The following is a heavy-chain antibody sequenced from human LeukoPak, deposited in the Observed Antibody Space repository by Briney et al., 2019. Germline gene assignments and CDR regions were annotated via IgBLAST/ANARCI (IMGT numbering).Heavy chain of an antibody. CDR3: AREQGGTGSWYEGEGY. CDR2: IDWNGGRT. CDR1: GFTFYDYG. Sequence: GGSLRLSCAASGFTFYDYGMSWVRQAPGKGLECVSGIDWNGGRTGYVDSVKGRFTISRDKAKNTHYLQMNSRRAKDTALDYYAREQGGTGSWYEGEGYWGQGTLVTVSS. V-gene: IGHV3-20*04. J-gene: IGHJ4*02. D-gene: IGHD6-13*01.